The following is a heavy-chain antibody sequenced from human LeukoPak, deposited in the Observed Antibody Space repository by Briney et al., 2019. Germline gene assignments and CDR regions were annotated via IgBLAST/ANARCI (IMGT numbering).Heavy chain of an antibody. Sequence: GGSLRLSCAVSRFTFTAAWMSWVRQAPGKGLEWVSSISGSGDSTYYADSVKGRFTMSRDNSKNTLYLQMNSLRAEDTAVYYCAKDFWSGYYPHYWGQGTLVAVSS. V-gene: IGHV3-23*01. CDR3: AKDFWSGYYPHY. CDR2: ISGSGDST. J-gene: IGHJ4*02. CDR1: RFTFTAAW. D-gene: IGHD3-3*01.